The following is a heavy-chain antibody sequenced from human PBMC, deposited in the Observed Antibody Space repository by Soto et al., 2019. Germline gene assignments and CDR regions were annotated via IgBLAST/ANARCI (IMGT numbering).Heavy chain of an antibody. CDR1: GYIFKNYA. CDR2: IIPVFGTP. Sequence: QVQPVQSGAEVKETGSSVKVSCKSSGYIFKNYAVTWLRQAPGQGLEWMGGIIPVFGTPDYSQKFRGRVTITAEESTSTVYMELRSLTSEDTAVYYCARHLYDYVWGSYRHWGQGTLVTVSS. D-gene: IGHD3-16*02. CDR3: ARHLYDYVWGSYRH. J-gene: IGHJ4*02. V-gene: IGHV1-69*01.